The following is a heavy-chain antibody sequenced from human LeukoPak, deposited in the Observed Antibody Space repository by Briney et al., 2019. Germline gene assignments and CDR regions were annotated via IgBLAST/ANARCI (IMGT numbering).Heavy chain of an antibody. CDR3: ARSSSWFPLSFDY. V-gene: IGHV3-21*01. CDR1: GFTFSSYS. D-gene: IGHD6-13*01. J-gene: IGHJ4*02. CDR2: ISSSSSYI. Sequence: KAGGSLRLSCAASGFTFSSYSMNWVRQAPGKGLEWVSSISSSSSYIHYADSVKGRFTISRDDAKNSLYLQMNSLRAEDTAVYYCARSSSWFPLSFDYWGQGTLVTVSS.